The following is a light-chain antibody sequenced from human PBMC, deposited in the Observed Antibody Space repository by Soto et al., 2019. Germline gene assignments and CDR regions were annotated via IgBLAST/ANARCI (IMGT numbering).Light chain of an antibody. CDR3: QQYNSYSWT. CDR2: RAS. V-gene: IGKV1-5*03. J-gene: IGKJ1*01. CDR1: QSISSW. Sequence: DIQMTQSPSTLSASVGDRVTITCRASQSISSWLAWYQQKPGKAPKLLIYRASSLESGVPSRFSGSGSGTEFTLTISNLQIDDFATYYCQQYNSYSWTFGQGTKVEIK.